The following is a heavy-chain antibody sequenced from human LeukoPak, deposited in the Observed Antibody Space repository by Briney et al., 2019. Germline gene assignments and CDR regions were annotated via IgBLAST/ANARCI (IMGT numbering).Heavy chain of an antibody. J-gene: IGHJ3*02. CDR2: IYYSGST. V-gene: IGHV4-59*08. CDR3: ARSERIIMLLGGAFHI. Sequence: PSETLSLTCTVSGDSISSYYWSWIRQPPGKGLEWIGYIYYSGSTNYSPSLKSRVTISVDTSKKQFSLKLSSVTAADTAVYCARSERIIMLLGGAFHIWGQGTVVTVSS. D-gene: IGHD3-22*01. CDR1: GDSISSYY.